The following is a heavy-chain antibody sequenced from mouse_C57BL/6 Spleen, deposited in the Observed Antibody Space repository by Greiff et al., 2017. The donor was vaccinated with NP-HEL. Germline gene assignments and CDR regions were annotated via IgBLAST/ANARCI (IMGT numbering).Heavy chain of an antibody. V-gene: IGHV7-3*01. Sequence: DVMLVESGGGLVQPGGSLSLSCAASGFTFTDYYMSWVRQPPGKALEWLGFIRNKANGYTTEYSASVKGRFTISRDNSQSILYLQMNALGAEDSATYYCAKYASYYFDYWGQGTTLTVSS. CDR2: IRNKANGYTT. D-gene: IGHD6-1*01. J-gene: IGHJ2*01. CDR3: AKYASYYFDY. CDR1: GFTFTDYY.